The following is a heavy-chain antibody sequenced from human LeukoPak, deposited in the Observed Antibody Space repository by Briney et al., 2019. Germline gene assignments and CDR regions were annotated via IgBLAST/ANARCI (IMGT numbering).Heavy chain of an antibody. J-gene: IGHJ4*02. V-gene: IGHV4-59*01. CDR3: ARGRGMTTVTSFDY. Sequence: PSETLSFTCTVSGGSISSYYWSWIRQPPGKGLEWIGFIYYSGSTNYNPSLKSRVTISVDTSKNQFSLKLSSVTAADTAVYYCARGRGMTTVTSFDYWGQGTLVTVSS. CDR2: IYYSGST. D-gene: IGHD4-17*01. CDR1: GGSISSYY.